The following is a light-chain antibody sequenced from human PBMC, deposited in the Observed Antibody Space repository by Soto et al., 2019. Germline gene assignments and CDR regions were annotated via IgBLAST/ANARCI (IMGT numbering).Light chain of an antibody. CDR1: QSVNRQ. CDR3: QRYNNWPPALT. V-gene: IGKV3-15*01. CDR2: DTS. J-gene: IGKJ4*01. Sequence: EIVNKPSPAYPSVPHGERVTLSCRASQSVNRQVLWYQHRPGQAPRLLIYDTSARAAGIPARFSGSGSATEFTLTISSLQSEDFAVYCGQRYNNWPPALTFGGGSKG.